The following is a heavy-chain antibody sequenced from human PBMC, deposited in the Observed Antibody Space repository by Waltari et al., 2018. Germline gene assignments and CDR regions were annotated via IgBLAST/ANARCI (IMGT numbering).Heavy chain of an antibody. CDR3: VRRASAILDL. D-gene: IGHD2-2*01. CDR2: IRQDEGDK. J-gene: IGHJ2*01. V-gene: IGHV3-7*04. CDR1: GFTFKNYW. Sequence: EVQLVESGGGLVQPGGSLRLSCTASGFTFKNYWMGWVRPTPGKGLEGVANIRQDEGDKYDAVSVKGRSTISRDNAKNSLYLQMYSLRAQDTAIYYCVRRASAILDLWGRGSLVTVSS.